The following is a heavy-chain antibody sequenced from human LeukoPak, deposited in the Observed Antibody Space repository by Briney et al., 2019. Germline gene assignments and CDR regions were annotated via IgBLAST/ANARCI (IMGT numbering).Heavy chain of an antibody. Sequence: GGCLRLSCAASGFSISSHFMTWVRQAPEKGLEWVSVIYTGGITHYADSVAGRFTISRDISKNTLYLQMNNLRVEDTAVYYCARDQVTSGGGLDYWGQGTLVTVSS. V-gene: IGHV3-53*01. J-gene: IGHJ4*02. CDR3: ARDQVTSGGGLDY. CDR2: IYTGGIT. D-gene: IGHD2-21*02. CDR1: GFSISSHF.